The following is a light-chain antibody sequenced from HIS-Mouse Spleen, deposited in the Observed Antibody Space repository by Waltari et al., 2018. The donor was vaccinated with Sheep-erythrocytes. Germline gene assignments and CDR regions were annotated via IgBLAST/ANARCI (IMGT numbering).Light chain of an antibody. CDR1: QGISSY. CDR2: AAS. CDR3: QQLNSYPST. V-gene: IGKV1-9*01. Sequence: DIQLTQSPSFLSASVGDRVTITCRASQGISSYLAWYQQKPGKDPKLLIYAASTLQSGVPSRFSGSGSGTEFTLTISSLQPEDFATYYCQQLNSYPSTFGPGTKVDIK. J-gene: IGKJ3*01.